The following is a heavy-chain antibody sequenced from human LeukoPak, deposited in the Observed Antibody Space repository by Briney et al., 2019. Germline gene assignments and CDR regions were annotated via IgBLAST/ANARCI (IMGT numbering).Heavy chain of an antibody. CDR3: ATLPRGYSYGLDAFDI. V-gene: IGHV1-46*01. Sequence: ASVKVSCKASGYTFTGYYMHWVRQAPGQGLEWMGTINPSGGSTSYAQKFQGRVTMTRDTSTSTVYMELSSLRSEDTAVYCCATLPRGYSYGLDAFDIWGQGTMVTVSS. J-gene: IGHJ3*02. CDR2: INPSGGST. D-gene: IGHD5-18*01. CDR1: GYTFTGYY.